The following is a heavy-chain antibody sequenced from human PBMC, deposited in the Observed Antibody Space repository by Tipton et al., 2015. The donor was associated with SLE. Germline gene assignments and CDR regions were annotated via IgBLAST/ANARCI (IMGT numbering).Heavy chain of an antibody. D-gene: IGHD1-26*01. Sequence: SLRLSCVVSGFTFSNFWMTWVRQAPGKGLEWLAAISLDGSQTYYVDSVKGRFTISRDNAKNSLSLQMNSLSAEDTAVYYCARDDSQGASAFDYWGQGTLLTVSS. V-gene: IGHV3-7*03. CDR3: ARDDSQGASAFDY. CDR2: ISLDGSQT. J-gene: IGHJ4*02. CDR1: GFTFSNFW.